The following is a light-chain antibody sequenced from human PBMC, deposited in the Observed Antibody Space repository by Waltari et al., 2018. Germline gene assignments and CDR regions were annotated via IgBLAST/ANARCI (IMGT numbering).Light chain of an antibody. Sequence: EIVLTQSPGTLSLSPGERATLSCRASQSVTSISLTWYQQKLGQAPRLLIYGTSRRPTGIPYMFSGSGSWTDFTLTISRLEPEDFAVYYCQQYDGEVVTFGGGTKVEI. CDR2: GTS. CDR3: QQYDGEVVT. V-gene: IGKV3-20*01. J-gene: IGKJ4*01. CDR1: QSVTSIS.